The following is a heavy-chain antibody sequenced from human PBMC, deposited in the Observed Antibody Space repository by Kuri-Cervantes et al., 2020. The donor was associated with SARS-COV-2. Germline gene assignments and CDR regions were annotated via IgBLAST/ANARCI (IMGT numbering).Heavy chain of an antibody. CDR2: IYSGGRT. CDR1: GFIVSGNQ. D-gene: IGHD1-1*01. Sequence: GESLKISYAASGFIVSGNQMTWVRQAPGKGLEWVPVIYSGGRTEYEDSVKGRFSISRDTSKNTLHLQMNGLRADDTAVYYCARGTSETWYGLDVWGQGTTVTVSS. CDR3: ARGTSETWYGLDV. J-gene: IGHJ6*02. V-gene: IGHV3-53*01.